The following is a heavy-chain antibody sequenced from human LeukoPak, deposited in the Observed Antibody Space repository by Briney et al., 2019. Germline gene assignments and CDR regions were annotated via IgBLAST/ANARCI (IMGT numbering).Heavy chain of an antibody. Sequence: GGSLRLSCAASGLIVSNYWMSWVRQAPGKGLEWVANIKQDGSEKYYVDSVKGRFTISSDNVKNSLYLQMNSLRAEDTAVYYCANVFYYGMEVWGQGTTVTVSS. CDR3: ANVFYYGMEV. J-gene: IGHJ6*02. D-gene: IGHD5/OR15-5a*01. V-gene: IGHV3-7*01. CDR1: GLIVSNYW. CDR2: IKQDGSEK.